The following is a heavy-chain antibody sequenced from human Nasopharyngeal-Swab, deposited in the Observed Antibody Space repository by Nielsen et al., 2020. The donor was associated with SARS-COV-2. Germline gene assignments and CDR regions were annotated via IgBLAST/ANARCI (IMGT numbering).Heavy chain of an antibody. J-gene: IGHJ4*02. CDR2: IVVGSGNT. CDR1: GFTFTSSA. D-gene: IGHD2-15*01. CDR3: AAIKYCSGGSCYGGASDY. Sequence: SVQVSCKASGFTFTSSAVQWVRQARAQRLEWIGWIVVGSGNTNYAQKFQERVTITRDMSTSTAYMELSSLRSEDTAVYCCAAIKYCSGGSCYGGASDYWGQGTLVTVSS. V-gene: IGHV1-58*01.